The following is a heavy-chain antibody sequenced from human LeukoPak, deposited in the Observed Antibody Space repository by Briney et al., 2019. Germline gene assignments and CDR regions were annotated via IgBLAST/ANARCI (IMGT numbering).Heavy chain of an antibody. CDR3: ASPSGYSSGWYLDY. CDR2: INPDSGGT. J-gene: IGHJ4*02. V-gene: IGHV1-2*02. CDR1: GYTFTGYY. D-gene: IGHD6-19*01. Sequence: ASVKVSCKASGYTFTGYYMHWVRQAPGQGLEWMGWINPDSGGTNYAQKFQGRVTMTRDTSISTAYMELSRLRSDDTAVYYCASPSGYSSGWYLDYWGQGTLVTVSS.